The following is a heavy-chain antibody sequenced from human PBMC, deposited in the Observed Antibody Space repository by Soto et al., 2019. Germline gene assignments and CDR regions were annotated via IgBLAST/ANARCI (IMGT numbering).Heavy chain of an antibody. V-gene: IGHV3-23*01. CDR2: LPEIGTNT. Sequence: PGGSLRLSCAASGFTFSNYGMSWVRQAPGKGLEWVSALPEIGTNTYYADSVKGRFTISRDNSKNTLFLQINNLRAGDTAVYYCAKKSGVGATWYFDYWDQGTLVTVSS. J-gene: IGHJ4*02. CDR3: AKKSGVGATWYFDY. CDR1: GFTFSNYG. D-gene: IGHD1-26*01.